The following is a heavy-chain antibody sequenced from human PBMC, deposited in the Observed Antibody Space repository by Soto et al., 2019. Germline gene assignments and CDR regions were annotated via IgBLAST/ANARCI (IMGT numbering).Heavy chain of an antibody. CDR1: GGSISSSSYY. D-gene: IGHD6-13*01. CDR2: IYYSGST. J-gene: IGHJ4*02. Sequence: SETLSLTRTVSGGSISSSSYYWGWIRQPPGKGLEWTGSIYYSGSTYYNPSLKSRVTISVDTSRNQFSLKLASVTAADTAVYYCASQKLDVPAYFDYWGQGTLVTVSS. V-gene: IGHV4-39*01. CDR3: ASQKLDVPAYFDY.